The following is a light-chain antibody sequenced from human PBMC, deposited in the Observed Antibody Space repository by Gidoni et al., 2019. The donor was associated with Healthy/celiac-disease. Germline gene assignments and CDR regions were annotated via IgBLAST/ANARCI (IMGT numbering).Light chain of an antibody. CDR2: LGS. CDR1: QSLLHSNGYNY. CDR3: MQALQTPPT. J-gene: IGKJ1*01. V-gene: IGKV2-28*01. Sequence: DIVMTQSPLSLPVTPGEPASISCRSSQSLLHSNGYNYLDWYLQKPGQSPQLLIYLGSNRASGVPDRFSGSGSGTDFTLKISRVEVEDVGFYYCMQALQTPPTFGQGTKVEIQ.